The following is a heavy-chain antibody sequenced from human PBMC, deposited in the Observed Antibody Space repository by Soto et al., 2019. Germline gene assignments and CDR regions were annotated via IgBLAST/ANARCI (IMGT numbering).Heavy chain of an antibody. CDR2: VTTDTI. J-gene: IGHJ4*02. V-gene: IGHV3-11*01. CDR1: GFTFSDYF. Sequence: QVQLVESGGGLVKAGESLTLSCAASGFTFSDYFMTWIRQAPGKGLEWVSYVTTDTIHYADAVKGRFTLSRDSAKNSLYLQMINLRAEDTGVYYCARDRMVFNYWGPGALVTVSS. D-gene: IGHD2-8*01. CDR3: ARDRMVFNY.